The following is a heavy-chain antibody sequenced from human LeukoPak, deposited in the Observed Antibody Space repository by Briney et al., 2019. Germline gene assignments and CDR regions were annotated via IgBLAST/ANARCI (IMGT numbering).Heavy chain of an antibody. D-gene: IGHD4-17*01. J-gene: IGHJ3*02. V-gene: IGHV3-7*01. Sequence: GGSLRLSCAASGFTFSSYWMSWVRQAPGKGLEWVANIKQDGSEKYYVDSVKGRFTISRDNAKNSLYLQMNSPRAEDTAVYYCARDVIGDYVSVGAFDIWGQGTMVTVSS. CDR3: ARDVIGDYVSVGAFDI. CDR1: GFTFSSYW. CDR2: IKQDGSEK.